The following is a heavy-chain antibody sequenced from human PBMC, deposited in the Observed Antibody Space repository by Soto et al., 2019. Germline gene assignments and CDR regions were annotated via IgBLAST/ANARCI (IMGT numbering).Heavy chain of an antibody. CDR2: IYYAGST. D-gene: IGHD1-1*01. V-gene: IGHV4-39*01. CDR1: GGSISSTDHY. J-gene: IGHJ6*02. Sequence: PSETLSLTCTVSGGSISSTDHYWGWIRQPPGKGLELLGRIYYAGSTFHNPSLKRRATISVDTSMNQFSLRLSSVTASDTACYYCERLVFHCLRGSCDEYKFYGLDXWGQGTTVNVS. CDR3: ERLVFHCLRGSCDEYKFYGLDX.